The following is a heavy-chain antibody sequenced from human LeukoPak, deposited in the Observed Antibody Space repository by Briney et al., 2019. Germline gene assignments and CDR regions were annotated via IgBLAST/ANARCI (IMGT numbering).Heavy chain of an antibody. V-gene: IGHV4-59*01. Sequence: PSETLSLTYTVAGGSISGYYDTSLRQPPGRDLEWVGYLYYSGSTNYNPSLKSRVTISLDTSMKQFSLNLRSVTAADAAVYFCVYGPNHSYIDHWGQGTLVTVSS. CDR1: GGSISGYY. CDR2: LYYSGST. CDR3: VYGPNHSYIDH. J-gene: IGHJ4*02. D-gene: IGHD3-16*01.